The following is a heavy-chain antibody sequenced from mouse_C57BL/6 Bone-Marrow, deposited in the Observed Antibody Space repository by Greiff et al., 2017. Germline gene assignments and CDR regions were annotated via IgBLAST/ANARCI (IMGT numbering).Heavy chain of an antibody. CDR1: GYTFTDYE. Sequence: QVQLKQSGAELVRPGASVTLSCKASGYTFTDYEMHWVKQTPVHGLEWIGAIDPETGGTAYNQKFKGKAILTADKSSSTAYMELRSLPSEDSAVYYCTSPDWYFDVWGTGTTVTVSS. CDR2: IDPETGGT. CDR3: TSPDWYFDV. V-gene: IGHV1-15*01. J-gene: IGHJ1*03.